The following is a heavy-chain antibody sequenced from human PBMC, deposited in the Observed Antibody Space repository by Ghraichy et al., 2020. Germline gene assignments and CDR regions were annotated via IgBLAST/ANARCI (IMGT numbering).Heavy chain of an antibody. CDR1: GFTFDDYG. D-gene: IGHD3-9*01. J-gene: IGHJ4*02. CDR3: ARDDILTGDDY. CDR2: INWNGGST. V-gene: IGHV3-20*04. Sequence: GESLNISCAASGFTFDDYGMSWVRQAPGKGLEWVSGINWNGGSTGYADSVKGRFTISRDNAKNSLYLQMNSLRAEDTALYYCARDDILTGDDYWGQGTLVTVSS.